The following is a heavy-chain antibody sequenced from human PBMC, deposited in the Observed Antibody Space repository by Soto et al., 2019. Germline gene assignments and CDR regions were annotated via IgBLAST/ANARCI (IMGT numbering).Heavy chain of an antibody. D-gene: IGHD2-15*01. J-gene: IGHJ5*02. CDR2: IDWDDEK. CDR3: AHRRGGCSGGSCYSWFAP. Sequence: SGPTLVNPTQTLTLTCTFSGFSLTTGGMCVSWIRQPPGQALEWLARIDWDDEKYYSTSLRTRLSISKDTSKNEVVLTLTNMDPVDTATYYCAHRRGGCSGGSCYSWFAPWGQGTLVTVSS. V-gene: IGHV2-70*12. CDR1: GFSLTTGGMC.